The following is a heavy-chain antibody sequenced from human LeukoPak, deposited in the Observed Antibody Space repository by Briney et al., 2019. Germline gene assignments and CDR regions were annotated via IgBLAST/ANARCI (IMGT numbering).Heavy chain of an antibody. CDR3: AKDWSRITMVRGVADAFDI. V-gene: IGHV3-23*01. CDR2: TSGSGGST. CDR1: GFTFSNAW. Sequence: GGSLRLSCAASGFTFSNAWMNWVRQAPGKGLEWVSATSGSGGSTYYADSVKGRFTISRDNSKNTLYLQMNSLRAEDTAVYYCAKDWSRITMVRGVADAFDIWGQGTMVTVSS. D-gene: IGHD3-10*01. J-gene: IGHJ3*02.